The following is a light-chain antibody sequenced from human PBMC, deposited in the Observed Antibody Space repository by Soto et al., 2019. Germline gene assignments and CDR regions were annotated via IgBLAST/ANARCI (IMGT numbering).Light chain of an antibody. V-gene: IGKV1-27*01. CDR2: EAS. Sequence: DIQMTQSPSSLSASLGDRVTFTCRASHDISHFLAWYQQKPGKVPQLLIYEASTLQFGVPSRFSGSGSGTEFSLTISGLQPEDVATYFCQKYDSVPFTLGPGTKVDIK. CDR1: HDISHF. J-gene: IGKJ3*01. CDR3: QKYDSVPFT.